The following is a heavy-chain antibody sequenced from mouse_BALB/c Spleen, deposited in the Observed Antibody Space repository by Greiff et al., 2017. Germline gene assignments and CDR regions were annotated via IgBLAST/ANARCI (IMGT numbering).Heavy chain of an antibody. CDR1: GYTFTSYW. CDR2: INPSTGYT. J-gene: IGHJ2*01. CDR3: ARGPSYYRYGELD. V-gene: IGHV1-7*01. D-gene: IGHD2-14*01. Sequence: QVQLQQSGAELAKPGASVKMSCKASGYTFTSYWMHWVKQRPGQGLEWIGYINPSTGYTEYNQKFKDKATLTADKSSSTAYMQLSSLTSEDSAVYYCARGPSYYRYGELDWGQGTTLTVSS.